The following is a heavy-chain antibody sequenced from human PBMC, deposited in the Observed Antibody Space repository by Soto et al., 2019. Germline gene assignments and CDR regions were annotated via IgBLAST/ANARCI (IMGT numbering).Heavy chain of an antibody. J-gene: IGHJ4*02. CDR2: IYHSGST. D-gene: IGHD6-13*01. V-gene: IGHV4-4*02. CDR3: ARRAGAIAAAGTVY. CDR1: GGSISSSNW. Sequence: SETLSLTCAVSGGSISSSNWWSWVRQPPGKGLEWIGEIYHSGSTNYNPSLKSRVTISVDKSKNQFSLKLSSVTAADTAVYYCARRAGAIAAAGTVYWGQGTLVTVSS.